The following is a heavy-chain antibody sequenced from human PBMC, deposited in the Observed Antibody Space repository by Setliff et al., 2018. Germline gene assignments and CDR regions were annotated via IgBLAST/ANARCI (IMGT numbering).Heavy chain of an antibody. J-gene: IGHJ6*03. Sequence: PSETLSLTCTVSGGSISSYYWSWIRQPAGEGLEWIGHIYIGGSANYNPSLKSRVTMLIDTSKNQFSLKLNSVTAADMAVYYCAREQWLDPPGYYYMDVWAKGTTVTVSS. D-gene: IGHD6-19*01. CDR1: GGSISSYY. CDR3: AREQWLDPPGYYYMDV. V-gene: IGHV4-4*07. CDR2: IYIGGSA.